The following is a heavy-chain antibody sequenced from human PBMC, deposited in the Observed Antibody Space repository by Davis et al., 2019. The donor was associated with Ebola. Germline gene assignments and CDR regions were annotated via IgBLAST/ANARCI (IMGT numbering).Heavy chain of an antibody. CDR3: ARDQGYSGYDNPFDY. J-gene: IGHJ4*02. CDR2: INSDGGST. Sequence: PGGSLRLSCVASGFTFSSSWMHWVRQAPGKGLVWVSRINSDGGSTTYADSVKGRFTISRDNAKNTLYLQMNSLRAEDTAVYYCARDQGYSGYDNPFDYWGQGTLVTVSS. V-gene: IGHV3-74*01. CDR1: GFTFSSSW. D-gene: IGHD5-12*01.